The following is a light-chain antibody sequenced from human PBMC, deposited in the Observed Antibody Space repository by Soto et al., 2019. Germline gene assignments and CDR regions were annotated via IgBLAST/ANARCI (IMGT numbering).Light chain of an antibody. CDR2: TAS. CDR1: QSISNY. J-gene: IGKJ1*01. CDR3: QHYNSYSEA. Sequence: DIQMTQSPSSLSASVGDRVTITCRASQSISNYLNWYQQKPGKVPNLLIHTASTLQSGVPSRFSGSGSGTEFTLTISSLQPDDFATYYCQHYNSYSEAFGQGTKVDIK. V-gene: IGKV1-5*01.